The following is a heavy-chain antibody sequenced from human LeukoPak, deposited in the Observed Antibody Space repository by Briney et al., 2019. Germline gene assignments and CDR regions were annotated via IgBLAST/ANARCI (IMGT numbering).Heavy chain of an antibody. CDR1: GYTLTELS. V-gene: IGHV1-24*01. CDR2: FDPEDGET. CDR3: AITYYDFWSGDY. D-gene: IGHD3-3*01. J-gene: IGHJ4*02. Sequence: ASVKVSCKVSGYTLTELSMHWVRQAPGKGLEWMGGFDPEDGETIYAQKFQGRVTMTEDTSTDTAYMELSSLRSEDTAVYYCAITYYDFWSGDYWGQGTLVTVSS.